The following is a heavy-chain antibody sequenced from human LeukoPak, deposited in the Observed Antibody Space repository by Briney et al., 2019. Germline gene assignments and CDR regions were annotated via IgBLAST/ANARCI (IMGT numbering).Heavy chain of an antibody. CDR1: GFTFSSYA. J-gene: IGHJ4*02. Sequence: VGSLRLSCAASGFTFSSYAMSWVRQAPGKGLEWVSAISGSGGSTYYADSVKGRFTISRDNSKNTLYLQMNSLRAEDTAVYYCAKGEKQYDYVWGSYGDYWGQGTLVTVSS. D-gene: IGHD3-16*01. V-gene: IGHV3-23*01. CDR2: ISGSGGST. CDR3: AKGEKQYDYVWGSYGDY.